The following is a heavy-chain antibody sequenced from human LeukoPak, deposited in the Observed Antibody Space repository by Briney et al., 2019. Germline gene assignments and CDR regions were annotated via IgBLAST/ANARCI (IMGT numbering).Heavy chain of an antibody. Sequence: ASVKVSCKASGYTFTNYDINWVRQATGQGLEWMGWMNPNSGNTGYAQKFQGRVTVTRNTSISTAYMELSSLRSEDTAVYYCVVAARPVSYYYYYYMDVWGKGTTVTVSS. V-gene: IGHV1-8*01. CDR1: GYTFTNYD. D-gene: IGHD6-6*01. J-gene: IGHJ6*03. CDR3: VVAARPVSYYYYYYMDV. CDR2: MNPNSGNT.